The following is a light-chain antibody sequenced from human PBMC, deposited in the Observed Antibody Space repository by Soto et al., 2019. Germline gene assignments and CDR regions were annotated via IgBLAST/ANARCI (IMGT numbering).Light chain of an antibody. Sequence: EIVMTQSPDTLSVPPGDTATLSCRSSQNIHINLAWYQQKPGQAPTLLIYGVTARAPGVPARFSGSGYGTDFTLTIRSVQSGDFGVFYCQQYEGWPRTFGLGTKVEIQ. CDR1: QNIHIN. CDR2: GVT. V-gene: IGKV3-15*01. J-gene: IGKJ2*01. CDR3: QQYEGWPRT.